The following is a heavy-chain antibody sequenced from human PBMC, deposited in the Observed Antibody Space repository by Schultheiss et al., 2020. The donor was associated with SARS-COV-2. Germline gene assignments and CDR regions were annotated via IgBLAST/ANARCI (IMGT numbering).Heavy chain of an antibody. CDR3: AREAFYHMDL. CDR2: IYYSGST. Sequence: SQTLSLTCTVSGGSISSGDYYWSWIRQPPGKGLEWIGYIYYSGSTNYNPSLKSRVTISVDKSKNQFSLELNSVTAADTAVYYCAREAFYHMDLWGRGTTVTVSS. J-gene: IGHJ6*03. CDR1: GGSISSGDYY. V-gene: IGHV4-61*08.